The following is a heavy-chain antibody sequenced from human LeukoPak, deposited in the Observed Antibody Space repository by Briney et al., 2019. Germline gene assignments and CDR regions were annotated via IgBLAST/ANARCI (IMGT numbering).Heavy chain of an antibody. D-gene: IGHD3-3*01. Sequence: ASVKVSCKASGYTFTGYYIHWVRQAPGQGLEWMGWINPNTGGTDYAQKFQGRVTMTRDTSIRTAYMELSRLTSDDTAVYYCVRGGALYYDFWDWGQGTLVTVSS. CDR1: GYTFTGYY. CDR3: VRGGALYYDFWD. J-gene: IGHJ4*02. V-gene: IGHV1-2*02. CDR2: INPNTGGT.